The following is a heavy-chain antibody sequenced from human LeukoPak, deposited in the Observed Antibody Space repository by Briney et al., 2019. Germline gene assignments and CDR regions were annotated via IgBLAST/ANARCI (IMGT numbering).Heavy chain of an antibody. V-gene: IGHV3-74*01. CDR3: AKDARRSSGWYFFDH. J-gene: IGHJ4*02. Sequence: PGGSLRLSCGASGFTFSSYWMHWVRQAPGKGLVWVSRINGDGRSTNYADSVKGRFTISRDNAKNTLYLQMNSLRAEDTAVYYCAKDARRSSGWYFFDHWGQGTLVTVSS. D-gene: IGHD6-19*01. CDR2: INGDGRST. CDR1: GFTFSSYW.